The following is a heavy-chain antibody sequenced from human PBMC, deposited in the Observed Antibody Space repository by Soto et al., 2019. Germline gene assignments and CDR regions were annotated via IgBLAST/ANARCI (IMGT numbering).Heavy chain of an antibody. CDR2: ISAYNGNT. Sequence: QVQLVQSGAEVKKPGASVKVSCKASGYTFTSYGISWVRQAPGQGLEWMGWISAYNGNTNYAQKLQGRVTMTTDTSTSTAYKGVRSLRSDDTAGYYCARDGDIGLMVSAPTPWFGPWGQGTLVTVSS. CDR3: ARDGDIGLMVSAPTPWFGP. J-gene: IGHJ5*02. V-gene: IGHV1-18*01. D-gene: IGHD2-8*01. CDR1: GYTFTSYG.